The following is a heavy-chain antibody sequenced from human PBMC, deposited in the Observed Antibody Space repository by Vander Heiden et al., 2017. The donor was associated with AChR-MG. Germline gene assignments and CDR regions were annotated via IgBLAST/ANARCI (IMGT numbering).Heavy chain of an antibody. J-gene: IGHJ5*02. V-gene: IGHV4-39*01. CDR1: GGSISSSSYY. CDR3: ASSRHDYNNWFDP. Sequence: QLQLQESGPGLVKPSETLSLTCTVPGGSISSSSYYWGWIRQPPGKGLKWIGSISYSGSTYYNPSLESRVTISVDTSKNQFSLKLSSVTAADTAVYYCASSRHDYNNWFDPWGQGTLVTVSS. D-gene: IGHD4-4*01. CDR2: ISYSGST.